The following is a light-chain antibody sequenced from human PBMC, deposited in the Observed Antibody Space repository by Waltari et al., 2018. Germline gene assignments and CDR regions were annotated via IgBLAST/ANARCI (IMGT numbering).Light chain of an antibody. J-gene: IGKJ1*01. CDR1: QSIVVW. Sequence: DIQVTQSPSTLSASVGDRVTITCRASQSIVVWLAWYQQKPGKAPRLLIYKASYLESGVPSRFSDSASGTAFTLTISSLQADDFATYYCLQYNSYPWTFGQGTTVEIK. CDR2: KAS. V-gene: IGKV1-5*03. CDR3: LQYNSYPWT.